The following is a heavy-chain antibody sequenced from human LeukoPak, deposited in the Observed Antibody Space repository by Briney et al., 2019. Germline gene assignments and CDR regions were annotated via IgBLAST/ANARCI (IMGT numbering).Heavy chain of an antibody. CDR2: INHSGST. Sequence: SSETLSLTCAVYGGSFSGYYWSWIRQPPGKGLEWIGEINHSGSTNYNPSLKSRVTISVDTSKNQFSLKLSSVTAADTAVYYWARSRVNWNYGPYYYHMDVLGKGTTVTVSS. CDR1: GGSFSGYY. CDR3: ARSRVNWNYGPYYYHMDV. D-gene: IGHD1-7*01. J-gene: IGHJ6*03. V-gene: IGHV4-34*01.